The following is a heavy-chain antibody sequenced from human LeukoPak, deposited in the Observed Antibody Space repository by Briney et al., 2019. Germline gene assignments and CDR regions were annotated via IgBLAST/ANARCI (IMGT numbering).Heavy chain of an antibody. D-gene: IGHD6-19*01. CDR1: GGSISSSSYY. CDR3: ARPIAVAGTGWFDP. V-gene: IGHV4-39*01. Sequence: SETLSLTCTVSGGSISSSSYYWGWIRQPPGKGLEWIGSIYYSGSTYYNPSLKSRVTISVDTSKNQFSPKLSSVTAADTAVYYCARPIAVAGTGWFDPWGQGTLVTVSS. CDR2: IYYSGST. J-gene: IGHJ5*02.